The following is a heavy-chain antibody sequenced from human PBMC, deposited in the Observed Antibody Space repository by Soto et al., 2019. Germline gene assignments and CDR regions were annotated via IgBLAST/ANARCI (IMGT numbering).Heavy chain of an antibody. Sequence: SVKVSXKASGGTFSSYAISWVRQAPGQGLEWMGGIIPIFGTANYAQKFQGRVTITADESTSTAYMELSSLRSEDTAVYYCARDLEDIVLVPAAMYYYGMDVWGQGTTVTVSS. CDR1: GGTFSSYA. J-gene: IGHJ6*02. CDR2: IIPIFGTA. CDR3: ARDLEDIVLVPAAMYYYGMDV. D-gene: IGHD2-2*01. V-gene: IGHV1-69*13.